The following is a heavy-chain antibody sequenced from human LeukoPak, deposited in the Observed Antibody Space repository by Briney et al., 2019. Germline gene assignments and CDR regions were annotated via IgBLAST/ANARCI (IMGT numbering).Heavy chain of an antibody. CDR2: ISSGSSYI. CDR3: ARAENGYSSSWSYNYYYYMDV. CDR1: GFTFSSYS. J-gene: IGHJ6*03. D-gene: IGHD6-13*01. V-gene: IGHV3-21*01. Sequence: GGSLRLSCAASGFTFSSYSMKWVRQAPGKGLEWVSSISSGSSYIYYADSVKGRFTISRDNAKNSLYLQMNSLRAEDTAVYYCARAENGYSSSWSYNYYYYMDVWGKETTVTVSS.